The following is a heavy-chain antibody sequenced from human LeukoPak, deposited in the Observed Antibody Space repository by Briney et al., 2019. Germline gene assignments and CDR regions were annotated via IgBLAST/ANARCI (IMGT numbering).Heavy chain of an antibody. J-gene: IGHJ3*02. CDR3: ARWTVRDYYDSSGFDAFDI. D-gene: IGHD3-22*01. CDR2: IYHSGST. CDR1: GGSISSSNW. Sequence: PSGTLSLTCAVSGGSISSSNWWSWVRQPPGKGLEWIGEIYHSGSTNYNPSLKSRVTISVDTSKNQFSLKLSSVTAADTAVYYCARWTVRDYYDSSGFDAFDIWGQGTMVTVSS. V-gene: IGHV4-4*02.